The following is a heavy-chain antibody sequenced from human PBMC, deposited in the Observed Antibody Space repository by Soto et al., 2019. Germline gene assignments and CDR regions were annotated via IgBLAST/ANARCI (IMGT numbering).Heavy chain of an antibody. V-gene: IGHV3-74*01. Sequence: GGSLRLSCAASGFTFSSYWMHWVRQAPGKGLVWVSRINSDGSSTSYADSVKGRFTISRDNAKNTLYLQMNSLRAEDTAVYYCARPQGYYYGSGSYYAPYYFDYWGQGTLVTVSS. D-gene: IGHD3-10*01. CDR3: ARPQGYYYGSGSYYAPYYFDY. CDR1: GFTFSSYW. CDR2: INSDGSST. J-gene: IGHJ4*02.